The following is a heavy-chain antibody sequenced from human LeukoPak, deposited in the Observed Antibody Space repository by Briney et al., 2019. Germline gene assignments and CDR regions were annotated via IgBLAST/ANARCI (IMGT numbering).Heavy chain of an antibody. D-gene: IGHD6-13*01. CDR3: ARKYSSSWIDY. V-gene: IGHV4-59*01. CDR1: GGSISSYY. Sequence: PSETLSLTCTVSGGSISSYYWSWIRQPPGKGLEWIGYIYYSGSTNYNPSLKSRVTISVDTSKNQFSLKLSSVTAADTAVYYCARKYSSSWIDYWGQGTLATVSS. CDR2: IYYSGST. J-gene: IGHJ4*02.